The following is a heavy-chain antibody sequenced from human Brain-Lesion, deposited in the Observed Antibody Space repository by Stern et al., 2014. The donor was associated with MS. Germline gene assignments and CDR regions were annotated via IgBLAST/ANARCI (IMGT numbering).Heavy chain of an antibody. J-gene: IGHJ4*02. Sequence: QVQLVQSGPGLVKPSQTLSLTCTVSGGSVGSGSYAWSWIRPPPGKGLEWLGRIETSGSTYYNPSRKSRVSISIDTTKNSFSLKLTSGTAADTAVYYCARDKEDTNMAFRYFDNWGQGTLVTVSS. CDR2: IETSGST. D-gene: IGHD5-18*01. V-gene: IGHV4-61*02. CDR1: GGSVGSGSYA. CDR3: ARDKEDTNMAFRYFDN.